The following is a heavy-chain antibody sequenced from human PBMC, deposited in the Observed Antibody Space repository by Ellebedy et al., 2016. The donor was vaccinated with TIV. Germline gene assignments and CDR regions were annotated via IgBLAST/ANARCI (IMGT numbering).Heavy chain of an antibody. D-gene: IGHD3-10*01. Sequence: PGGSLRLSCAASGFTFSDYDMSWVRQAPGKRPEWVSAITNSGAGTYYGNSVKGRFTISRDNSKNTVYLQMNSLRAEDTALYYCRAYGSGSRRAFEHWGQGTLVTVSS. CDR2: ITNSGAGT. CDR3: RAYGSGSRRAFEH. CDR1: GFTFSDYD. V-gene: IGHV3-23*01. J-gene: IGHJ4*02.